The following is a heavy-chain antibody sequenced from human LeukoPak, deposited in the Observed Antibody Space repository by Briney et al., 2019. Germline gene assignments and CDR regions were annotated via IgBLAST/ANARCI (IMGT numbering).Heavy chain of an antibody. D-gene: IGHD5-18*01. V-gene: IGHV3-23*01. CDR1: GFTFSSSA. CDR2: ISNNGGYT. J-gene: IGHJ4*02. Sequence: GGSLRLSCAASGFTFSSSAMSWVRQAPGKGLEWVSAISNNGGYTYYADSVQGRFTISRDNSKSTLCLQMNSLRAEDTAVYYCAKDNEAAMVTGCFDYWGQGTLVTVSS. CDR3: AKDNEAAMVTGCFDY.